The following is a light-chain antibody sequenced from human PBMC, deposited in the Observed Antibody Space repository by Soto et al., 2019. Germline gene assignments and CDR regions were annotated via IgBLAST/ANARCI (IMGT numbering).Light chain of an antibody. CDR2: GAS. J-gene: IGKJ5*01. Sequence: EIVLTQSPATLSLSPGERATLSCRASQSVTSHLAWYQQKPGQAPRLLVYGASTRASGIPPRFSGSGSGTDFTLTISSLQSEDFAVYYCQQLNYWPRITFGQGTRLEIK. V-gene: IGKV3-11*01. CDR1: QSVTSH. CDR3: QQLNYWPRIT.